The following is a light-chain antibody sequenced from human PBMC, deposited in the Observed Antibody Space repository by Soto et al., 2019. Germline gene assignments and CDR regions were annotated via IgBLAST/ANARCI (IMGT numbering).Light chain of an antibody. CDR2: GAS. CDR1: QSVTYD. V-gene: IGKV3-15*01. J-gene: IGKJ2*01. CDR3: KQYNKWPYT. Sequence: EIFMTQSPITVSASPVELATFPCRASQSVTYDLAWYLHKPGQGPTLLIYGASIRATGIADRFSGSGSGTEFTLTISSLQSEDFALYYCKQYNKWPYTFGLGTKVDIK.